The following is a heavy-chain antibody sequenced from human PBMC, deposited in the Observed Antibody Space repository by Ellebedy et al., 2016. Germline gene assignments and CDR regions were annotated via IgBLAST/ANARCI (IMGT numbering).Heavy chain of an antibody. J-gene: IGHJ4*02. V-gene: IGHV3-48*01. CDR3: ARDGNYYGSGSYRYPDY. Sequence: GGSLRLSCAASGFTFSSYSMNWVRQAPGKGLEWVSYISSSSSTIYYADSVKGRFTISRDNAKNSLYLQMNSLRAEDTAVYYCARDGNYYGSGSYRYPDYWGQGTLVTVSS. CDR2: ISSSSSTI. CDR1: GFTFSSYS. D-gene: IGHD3-10*01.